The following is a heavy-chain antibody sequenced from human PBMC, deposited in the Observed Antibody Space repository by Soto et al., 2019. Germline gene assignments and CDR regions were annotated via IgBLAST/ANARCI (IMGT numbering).Heavy chain of an antibody. Sequence: PSETLSLTCNVSGGSMNSYYWSWIRQPPGKGLEWIGYIYYTGNTRHNPSLNSRVTFSVDTSKNQLFLTLSSVTAADTAIYYCARASTYYGSGPFDYWGQGALVTVSS. J-gene: IGHJ4*02. CDR2: IYYTGNT. V-gene: IGHV4-59*01. CDR1: GGSMNSYY. CDR3: ARASTYYGSGPFDY. D-gene: IGHD3-10*01.